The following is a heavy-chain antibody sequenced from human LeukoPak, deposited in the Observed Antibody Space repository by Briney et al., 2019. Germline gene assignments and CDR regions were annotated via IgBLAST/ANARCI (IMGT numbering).Heavy chain of an antibody. CDR3: GRGRDGYNCFDY. V-gene: IGHV1-69*06. D-gene: IGHD5-24*01. CDR2: IIPIFGTA. J-gene: IGHJ4*02. CDR1: GGTFSSYA. Sequence: ASVKVSCKASGGTFSSYAISWVRQAPGQGLEWMGRIIPIFGTANYAQKLQGRVTITADKSTSTAYTELSSLRSEDKAGDYCGRGRDGYNCFDYWGQGTLVTVSS.